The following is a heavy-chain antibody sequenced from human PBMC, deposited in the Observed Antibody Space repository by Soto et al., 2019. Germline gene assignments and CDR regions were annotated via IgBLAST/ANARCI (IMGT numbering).Heavy chain of an antibody. V-gene: IGHV1-8*01. Sequence: QVQLVQSGAEVKKPGASVKVSCKASGYTFTSYDINWVRQATGQGLEWMGWMNPNSGNTGYAQKYRGRITMTRNTYISTAYMESSSLTAEDTAVYYCRGGGFRGAACYYYYYYYMDVWGKGTTVTVSS. CDR3: RGGGFRGAACYYYYYYYMDV. CDR2: MNPNSGNT. D-gene: IGHD6-25*01. J-gene: IGHJ6*03. CDR1: GYTFTSYD.